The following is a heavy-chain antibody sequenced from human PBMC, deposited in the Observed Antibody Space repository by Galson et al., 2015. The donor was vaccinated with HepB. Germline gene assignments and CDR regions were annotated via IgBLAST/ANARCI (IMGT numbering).Heavy chain of an antibody. Sequence: SVKVSCKASGYTFTSYAMHWVRQAPGQRLEWMGWINAGNGNTKYSQKFQGRVTITRDTSASTAYMELSSLRSEDTAVYYCARGVVQLWFKGAFDIWGQGTMVTVSS. CDR1: GYTFTSYA. CDR2: INAGNGNT. CDR3: ARGVVQLWFKGAFDI. J-gene: IGHJ3*02. V-gene: IGHV1-3*01. D-gene: IGHD5-18*01.